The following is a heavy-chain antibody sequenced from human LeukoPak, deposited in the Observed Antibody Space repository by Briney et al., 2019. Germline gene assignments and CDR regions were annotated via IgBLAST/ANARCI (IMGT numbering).Heavy chain of an antibody. CDR2: IYYSGST. V-gene: IGHV4-59*01. J-gene: IGHJ5*02. CDR3: ARRPGIVGVTGWFDP. D-gene: IGHD1-26*01. CDR1: GGSISSYY. Sequence: SETLSLTCTVSGGSISSYYWSWIRQPPGKGLEWIGYIYYSGSTNYNPSLKSRVTIPVDTSKNQFSLKLSSVAAADTAVYYCARRPGIVGVTGWFDPWGQGTLVTVSS.